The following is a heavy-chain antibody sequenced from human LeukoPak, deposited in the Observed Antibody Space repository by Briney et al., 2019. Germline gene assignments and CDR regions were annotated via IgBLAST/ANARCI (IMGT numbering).Heavy chain of an antibody. D-gene: IGHD3-3*01. Sequence: AGSLRLSCAASGFTFSSYGMHWVRQAPGKGLEWVAVMWYDGSNKNYVYFVKGRFTISRDNSKNTVYLQMNSLRAEDTAVYYCAKVLITIFGVVRYDAFDIWGQGTMVTVSS. J-gene: IGHJ3*02. CDR1: GFTFSSYG. CDR2: MWYDGSNK. CDR3: AKVLITIFGVVRYDAFDI. V-gene: IGHV3-33*03.